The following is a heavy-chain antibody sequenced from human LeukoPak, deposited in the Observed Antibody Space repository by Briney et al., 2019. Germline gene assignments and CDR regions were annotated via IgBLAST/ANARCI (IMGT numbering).Heavy chain of an antibody. CDR1: GVSVSNDY. CDR2: IYSGGNT. V-gene: IGHV3-53*01. J-gene: IGHJ4*02. Sequence: GGSLRLSCAASGVSVSNDYISWVRQAPGKGLEWASVIYSGGNTYYADSVKGRFTISRDNSKNTVYLQMNTVRAEDAAVYYCARGWGMFDYWGQGTLVTVSS. D-gene: IGHD7-27*01. CDR3: ARGWGMFDY.